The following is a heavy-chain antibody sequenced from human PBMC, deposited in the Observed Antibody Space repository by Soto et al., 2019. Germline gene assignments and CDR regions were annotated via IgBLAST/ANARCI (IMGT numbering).Heavy chain of an antibody. CDR3: AKAKYYDSTGYFYYFDY. CDR1: GFTFSSYA. J-gene: IGHJ4*02. Sequence: EVQLLESGGGLVQPGGSLRLSCAASGFTFSSYAMSWVRQAPGKGLEWVSSISGSGGSTYYADSVKGRFTISRDNSKNTLYLQVNSLRAQDTAVYYCAKAKYYDSTGYFYYFDYWGQGTLVTVSS. CDR2: ISGSGGST. D-gene: IGHD3-22*01. V-gene: IGHV3-23*01.